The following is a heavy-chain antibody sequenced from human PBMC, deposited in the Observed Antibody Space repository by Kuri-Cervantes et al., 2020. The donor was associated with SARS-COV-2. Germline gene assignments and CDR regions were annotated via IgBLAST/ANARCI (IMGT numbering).Heavy chain of an antibody. D-gene: IGHD1-20*01. CDR2: IIPIFGTP. CDR1: GGTFSSYA. CDR3: ESQLTGTTPYVHCYYMDV. J-gene: IGHJ6*03. V-gene: IGHV1-69*05. Sequence: SVKVSCKASGGTFSSYAISWVRQAPGQGLGWMGGIIPIFGTPNYAQKFQGRATITTDESTHTAYMELNSLRSEDTAVYYCESQLTGTTPYVHCYYMDVWGKGTTFTVSS.